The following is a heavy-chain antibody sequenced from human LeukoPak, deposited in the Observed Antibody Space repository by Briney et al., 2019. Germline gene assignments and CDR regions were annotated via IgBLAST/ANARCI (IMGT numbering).Heavy chain of an antibody. CDR1: GGSISSYY. Sequence: SETLSLTCTVSGGSISSYYWSWIRQPPGKGLEWIGYIYYSGSTNYNPSLKSRVTISVDTSKNQFSLKLSSVTAADTAVYYCARGCGGDCDGASDIWGQGTMVTVSS. D-gene: IGHD2-21*02. CDR2: IYYSGST. CDR3: ARGCGGDCDGASDI. V-gene: IGHV4-59*01. J-gene: IGHJ3*02.